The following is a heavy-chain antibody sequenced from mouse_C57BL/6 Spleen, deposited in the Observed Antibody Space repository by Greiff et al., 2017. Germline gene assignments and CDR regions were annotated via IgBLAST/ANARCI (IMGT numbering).Heavy chain of an antibody. V-gene: IGHV1-55*01. Sequence: QVQLQQPGAELVKPEASVKMSCKASGYTFTSYWITWVKQRPGQGLEWIGDIYPGSGSTNYNEKFKSKATLTVDTSSSTAYMQLSSLTSEDSAVYYCARDYYGSISFDYWGQGTTLTVSS. D-gene: IGHD1-1*01. J-gene: IGHJ2*01. CDR3: ARDYYGSISFDY. CDR2: IYPGSGST. CDR1: GYTFTSYW.